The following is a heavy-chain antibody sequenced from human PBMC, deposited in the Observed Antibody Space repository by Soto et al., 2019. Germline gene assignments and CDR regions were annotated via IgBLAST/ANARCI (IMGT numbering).Heavy chain of an antibody. Sequence: EVQLVESGGGLVQPGGSLSLSCAASGFTFSTYWMHWVRQVPGKGLVWVARINSDGSTTSYADSVKGRFTISRDNAKNTLFLQMNSLRAEDSAVYYFAGGVATLLAWGQGTLVTVSS. CDR2: INSDGSTT. CDR3: AGGVATLLA. CDR1: GFTFSTYW. J-gene: IGHJ5*02. D-gene: IGHD5-12*01. V-gene: IGHV3-74*01.